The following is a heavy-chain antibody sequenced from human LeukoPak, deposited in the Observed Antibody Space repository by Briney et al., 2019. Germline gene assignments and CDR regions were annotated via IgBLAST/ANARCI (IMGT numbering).Heavy chain of an antibody. CDR1: GGTFSSYA. D-gene: IGHD3-3*01. CDR3: ARTYYDFWSGYYTRNYYYYGMDV. V-gene: IGHV1-69*04. Sequence: ASVKVSCKASGGTFSSYAINWVRQAPGQGLEWMGRIIPILGIANYAQKFQGRVTITADKSTSTAYMELSSLRSEDTAVYYCARTYYDFWSGYYTRNYYYYGMDVWGQGTTVTVSS. CDR2: IIPILGIA. J-gene: IGHJ6*02.